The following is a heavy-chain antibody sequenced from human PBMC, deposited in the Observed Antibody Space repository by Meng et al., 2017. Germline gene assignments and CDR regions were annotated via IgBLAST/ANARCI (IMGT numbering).Heavy chain of an antibody. V-gene: IGHV4-59*11. CDR1: GGSISPHY. CDR2: IFYTGGT. CDR3: ARHFRSRDGYNWDSFDI. J-gene: IGHJ3*02. Sequence: GSLRLSCNVSGGSISPHYWSWIRQSPERGLEWIGYIFYTGGTNYNPSLKGRVTMSVDTSKNHFSLRLSSVTAADTALYYCARHFRSRDGYNWDSFDIWGQGTMVTVAS. D-gene: IGHD5-24*01.